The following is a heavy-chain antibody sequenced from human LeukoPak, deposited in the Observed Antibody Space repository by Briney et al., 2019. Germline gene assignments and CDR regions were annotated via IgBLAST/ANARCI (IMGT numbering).Heavy chain of an antibody. CDR1: GFTFSSYE. D-gene: IGHD3-10*01. CDR3: ARDRGSYYTCFDY. CDR2: ISSSGSTI. Sequence: PGGSLRLSCAASGFTFSSYEMNWVRQAPGKGLEWVSYISSSGSTIYYADSVKGRFTISRDNAKNSPYLQMNSLRAEDTAVYYCARDRGSYYTCFDYWGQGTLVTVSS. V-gene: IGHV3-48*03. J-gene: IGHJ4*02.